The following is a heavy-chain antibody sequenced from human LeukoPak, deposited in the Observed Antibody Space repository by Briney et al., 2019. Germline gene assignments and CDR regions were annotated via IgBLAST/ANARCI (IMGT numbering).Heavy chain of an antibody. Sequence: GGSLRLSCAASGFTFSSYWMSWVRQAPGKGLEWVANIKQDGSEKYYVDSVKGRFTISRDNAKNSLYLQMNSLRAEDTAVYHCARVSTTCSSTSCYDMGYMDVWGKGTTVTVSS. V-gene: IGHV3-7*01. CDR3: ARVSTTCSSTSCYDMGYMDV. CDR2: IKQDGSEK. D-gene: IGHD2-2*01. CDR1: GFTFSSYW. J-gene: IGHJ6*03.